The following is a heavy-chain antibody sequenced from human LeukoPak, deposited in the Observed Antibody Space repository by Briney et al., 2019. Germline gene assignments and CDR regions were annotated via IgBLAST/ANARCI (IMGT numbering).Heavy chain of an antibody. J-gene: IGHJ6*02. V-gene: IGHV1-69*10. CDR1: GGTFSSYA. CDR3: ARVKWELVYYYGMDV. Sequence: SVKVPCKASGGTFSSYAISWVRQAPGQGLEWMGRIISILGIANYAQKFQGRVTITADKSTSTAYMELSSLRSEDTAVYYCARVKWELVYYYGMDVWGQGTRVTVTS. CDR2: IISILGIA. D-gene: IGHD1-26*01.